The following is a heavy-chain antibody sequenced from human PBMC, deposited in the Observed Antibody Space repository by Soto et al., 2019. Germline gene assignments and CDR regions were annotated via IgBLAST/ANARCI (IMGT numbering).Heavy chain of an antibody. Sequence: ALRLSCAASGFTFSSYSMNWVRQAPGKGLEWVSSISSSSSYIYYADSVKGRFTISRDNAKNSLYLQMNSLRAEDTAVYYCARDRPITMVRGVIITPKPCGMDVWGQGTTVTVSS. J-gene: IGHJ6*02. CDR3: ARDRPITMVRGVIITPKPCGMDV. CDR2: ISSSSSYI. V-gene: IGHV3-21*01. D-gene: IGHD3-10*01. CDR1: GFTFSSYS.